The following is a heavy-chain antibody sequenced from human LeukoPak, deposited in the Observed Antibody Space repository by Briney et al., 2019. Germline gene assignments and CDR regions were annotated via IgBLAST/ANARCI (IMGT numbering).Heavy chain of an antibody. V-gene: IGHV1-24*01. D-gene: IGHD3-10*01. CDR1: GYTLTKLS. CDR3: STGGVSEVGGTILRNLRAFDV. CDR2: FDPEDGET. J-gene: IGHJ3*01. Sequence: GASVKVSCKVSGYTLTKLSFHWVRQAPGKGLEWMGSFDPEDGETLYAQKFQGRLTVTEDSSTETAFIELSSLRSEDTAVYYCSTGGVSEVGGTILRNLRAFDVWGQGTMVTVSS.